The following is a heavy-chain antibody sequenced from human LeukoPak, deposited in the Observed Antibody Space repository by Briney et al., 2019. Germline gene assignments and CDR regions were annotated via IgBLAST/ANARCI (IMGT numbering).Heavy chain of an antibody. CDR1: GFTFSSYT. Sequence: PGGSLRLSCAASGFTFSSYTMSWVRQAPGKGLEWVSVISISAGTTIYADSVKGRFTISRDNSKNTLYLQMNSLRADDTAVYYCAKDQGQLPSPGAFDIWGQGTMVTVSS. D-gene: IGHD6-6*01. J-gene: IGHJ3*02. CDR2: ISISAGTT. CDR3: AKDQGQLPSPGAFDI. V-gene: IGHV3-23*01.